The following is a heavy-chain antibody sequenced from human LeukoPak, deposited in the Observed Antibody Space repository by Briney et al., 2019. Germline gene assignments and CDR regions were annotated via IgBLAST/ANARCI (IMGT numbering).Heavy chain of an antibody. CDR3: ARSLKLGDWYFDL. CDR1: GGSISSSNW. V-gene: IGHV4-4*02. D-gene: IGHD7-27*01. J-gene: IGHJ2*01. CDR2: IYHSGST. Sequence: SGTLSLTCAVSGGSISSSNWWSWVRQPPGKGLEWIGEIYHSGSTNYNPSLKSRVTISVDKSKNQFSLKLSSVTAADTAVYYCARSLKLGDWYFDLWGRGTLVTVSS.